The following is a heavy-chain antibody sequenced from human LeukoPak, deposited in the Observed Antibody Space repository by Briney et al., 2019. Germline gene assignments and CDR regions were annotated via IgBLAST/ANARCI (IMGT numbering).Heavy chain of an antibody. D-gene: IGHD1-1*01. CDR1: GGTFSSYA. V-gene: IGHV1-69*05. CDR2: IIPIFGTA. J-gene: IGHJ5*02. Sequence: GASVKVSCKASGGTFSSYAISWVRQAPGQGLEWMGGIIPIFGTANYAQKLQGRVTMTTDTSTSTAYMELRSLRSDDTAVYYCARDLDRNWFDPWGQGTLVTVSS. CDR3: ARDLDRNWFDP.